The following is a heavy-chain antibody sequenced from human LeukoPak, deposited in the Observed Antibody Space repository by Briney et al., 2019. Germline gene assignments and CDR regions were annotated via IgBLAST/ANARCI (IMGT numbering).Heavy chain of an antibody. V-gene: IGHV3-30*02. Sequence: GGSLRLSCAASGFTFSNYGMHWVRQAPGKGLEWVAFIPYDGSNKYYADSVKGRLTISRDNSKNTLYLQMNSLRAEDTAVYYCAKDICGGDCYPSGGYWGQGTLVTVSS. CDR1: GFTFSNYG. CDR3: AKDICGGDCYPSGGY. J-gene: IGHJ4*02. D-gene: IGHD2-21*01. CDR2: IPYDGSNK.